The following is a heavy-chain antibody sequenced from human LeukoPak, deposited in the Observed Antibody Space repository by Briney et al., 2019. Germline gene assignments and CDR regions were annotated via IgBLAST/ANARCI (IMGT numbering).Heavy chain of an antibody. J-gene: IGHJ5*02. Sequence: PGGSLRLSCAASGFTFSRYTMNWVRQAPGKGLEWVSSISSSSSYIYYADSVKGRFTISRDNAKNSLYLQMNSLRAEDTAVYYCARLGASREGSWGQGTLVTVSS. CDR1: GFTFSRYT. CDR3: ARLGASREGS. V-gene: IGHV3-21*01. CDR2: ISSSSSYI. D-gene: IGHD1-26*01.